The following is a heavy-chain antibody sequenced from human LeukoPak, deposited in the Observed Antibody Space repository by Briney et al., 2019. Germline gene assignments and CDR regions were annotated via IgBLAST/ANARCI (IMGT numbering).Heavy chain of an antibody. V-gene: IGHV4-38-2*01. Sequence: SETLSLTCAVSGYSISSGYYWGWIRQPPGKGLEWIGTLYHSGSTYYNPSLKSRVTISVGTSKNQFSLKVNSVSAVDTAMYYCARASTVMVRGVIPKPNAFDIWGQGTMVTVSS. J-gene: IGHJ3*02. CDR3: ARASTVMVRGVIPKPNAFDI. D-gene: IGHD3-10*01. CDR1: GYSISSGYY. CDR2: LYHSGST.